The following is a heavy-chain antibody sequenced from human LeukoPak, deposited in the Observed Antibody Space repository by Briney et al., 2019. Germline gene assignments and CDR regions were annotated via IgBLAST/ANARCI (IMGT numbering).Heavy chain of an antibody. CDR2: ISPDGSSE. CDR3: AKDYGGVSNF. D-gene: IGHD3-16*01. CDR1: GFNFRSYG. J-gene: IGHJ4*02. V-gene: IGHV3-30*18. Sequence: GGSLRLSCAASGFNFRSYGMHWVRQAPGKGLEWLALISPDGSSEYYTGSVKGRFTISRDNSKNTLYLQMNSLRPEDTGLYYCAKDYGGVSNFWGQGTLVTVSS.